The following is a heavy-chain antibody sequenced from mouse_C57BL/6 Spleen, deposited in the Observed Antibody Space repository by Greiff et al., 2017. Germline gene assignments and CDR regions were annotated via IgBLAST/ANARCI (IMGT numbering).Heavy chain of an antibody. CDR3: ARDGNWDEGYFDY. J-gene: IGHJ2*01. CDR2: INYDGSST. Sequence: DVKLVESEGGLVQPGSSMKLSCTASGFTFSDYYMAWVRQVPEKGLEWVANINYDGSSTYYLDSLKSRFLISRDNAKNILYLQMSSLKSEDTATYYCARDGNWDEGYFDYWGQGTTLTVSS. D-gene: IGHD4-1*01. V-gene: IGHV5-16*01. CDR1: GFTFSDYY.